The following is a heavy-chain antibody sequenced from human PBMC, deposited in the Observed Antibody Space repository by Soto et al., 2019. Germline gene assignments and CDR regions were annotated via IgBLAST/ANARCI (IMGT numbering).Heavy chain of an antibody. CDR1: GYTFTSYG. CDR3: ARMASFGSLNWFDP. Sequence: ASVKVSCKASGYTFTSYGISWVRQAPGQGLEWTGWISAYNGNTNYAQKLQGRVTMTRNISIATAYMELSSLRSEDTAIYYCARMASFGSLNWFDPWGQGTLVTVSS. J-gene: IGHJ5*02. CDR2: ISAYNGNT. V-gene: IGHV1-18*04. D-gene: IGHD5-18*01.